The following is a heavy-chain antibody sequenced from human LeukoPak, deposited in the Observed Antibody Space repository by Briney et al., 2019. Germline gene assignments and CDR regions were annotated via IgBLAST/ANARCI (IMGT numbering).Heavy chain of an antibody. CDR1: GYSFSSQW. V-gene: IGHV5-51*01. CDR3: ATSPYCSDGSCYLSAY. D-gene: IGHD2-15*01. J-gene: IGHJ4*02. CDR2: IYPADSDT. Sequence: GESLKISCKGSGYSFSSQWIGWVRQMPGKGLEWMGVIYPADSDTRYSPSFQGQVTISADKSISTAYLRWRSLKASDTAMYYCATSPYCSDGSCYLSAYWGQGTLVTVSS.